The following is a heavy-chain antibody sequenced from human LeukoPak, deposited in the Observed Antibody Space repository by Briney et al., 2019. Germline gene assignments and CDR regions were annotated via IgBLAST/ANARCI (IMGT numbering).Heavy chain of an antibody. CDR2: IYHSGST. D-gene: IGHD3-16*01. CDR1: GGSISSGSYY. CDR3: ARMLSWDYPNYFDY. V-gene: IGHV4-39*07. J-gene: IGHJ4*02. Sequence: SETLSLTCTVSGGSISSGSYYWSWIRQPPGKGLEWIGSIYHSGSTYYNPSLKSRVTISVDTSKNQFSLKLSSVTAADTAVYYCARMLSWDYPNYFDYWGQGTLVTVSS.